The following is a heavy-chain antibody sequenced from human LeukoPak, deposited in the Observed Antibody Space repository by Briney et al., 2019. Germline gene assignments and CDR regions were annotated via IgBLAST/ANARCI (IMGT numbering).Heavy chain of an antibody. CDR1: GHTFSGSD. CDR2: IRRKANTSAT. J-gene: IGHJ6*03. Sequence: GVSLSLLCAPCGHTFSGSDMHWVRQACGGGLEWLVCIRRKANTSATAYAASVKGTFSIYRDDSKNTAYLQMNSLKTEDTVVYYCQTLAEVMEEDYYDYYMDVWGKGTTVTVSS. D-gene: IGHD3-3*01. V-gene: IGHV3-73*01. CDR3: QTLAEVMEEDYYDYYMDV.